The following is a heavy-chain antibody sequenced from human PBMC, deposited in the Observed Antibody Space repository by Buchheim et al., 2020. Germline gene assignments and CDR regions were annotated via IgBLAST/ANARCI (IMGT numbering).Heavy chain of an antibody. Sequence: QVQLVESGGGVVQPGRSLRLSCAASGFTFSSYAMHWVRQAPGKGLEWVAVISYDGSNKYYADSVKGRFTISRDNSKNTLYLQMNSLRAEDTAVYYCARETSGSSGWYVEYFDYWGQGTL. CDR1: GFTFSSYA. J-gene: IGHJ4*02. CDR2: ISYDGSNK. V-gene: IGHV3-30-3*01. D-gene: IGHD6-19*01. CDR3: ARETSGSSGWYVEYFDY.